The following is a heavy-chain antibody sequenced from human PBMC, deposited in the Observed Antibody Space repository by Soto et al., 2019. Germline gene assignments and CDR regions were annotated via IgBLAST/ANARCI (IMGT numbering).Heavy chain of an antibody. CDR2: IWYDGSNK. Sequence: QVQLVESGGGVVQPGRSLRLSCAASGFTFSSYGMHWVRQAPGKGLEWVAVIWYDGSNKYYADSVKGRFTISRDNSKNTLYLQMNSLRAEDTVVYYCARAPMIVGEYAFDIWGQGTMVTVSS. CDR3: ARAPMIVGEYAFDI. V-gene: IGHV3-33*01. J-gene: IGHJ3*02. CDR1: GFTFSSYG. D-gene: IGHD3-22*01.